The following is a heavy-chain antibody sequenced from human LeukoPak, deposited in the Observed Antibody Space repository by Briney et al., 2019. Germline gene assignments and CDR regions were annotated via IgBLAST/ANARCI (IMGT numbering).Heavy chain of an antibody. CDR1: GFTFSSYA. V-gene: IGHV3-23*01. D-gene: IGHD3-3*02. J-gene: IGHJ4*02. CDR2: ISGSGGST. Sequence: GGSLRLSCAASGFTFSSYAMSWVRQAPGKGLEWGSGISGSGGSTYYADSVKGRFTISRDNSKNTLYLQMNSLRAEDTAVYYCAKVDRRELALYYFDYWGQGTLVTVSS. CDR3: AKVDRRELALYYFDY.